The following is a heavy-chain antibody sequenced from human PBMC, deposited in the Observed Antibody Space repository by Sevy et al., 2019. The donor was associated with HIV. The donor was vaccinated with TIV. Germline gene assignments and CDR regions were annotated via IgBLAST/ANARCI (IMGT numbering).Heavy chain of an antibody. V-gene: IGHV3-30*03. CDR1: GFTFSSYG. J-gene: IGHJ4*02. CDR2: ISYDGSNK. CDR3: ATSDTAMAPPDY. D-gene: IGHD5-18*01. Sequence: GGSLRLSCAASGFTFSSYGMHWVRQAPGKGLEWVAVISYDGSNKYYADSVKGRFTISRDNSKNTLYLQMNSLTAEDTAVYYCATSDTAMAPPDYWGQGTLVTVSS.